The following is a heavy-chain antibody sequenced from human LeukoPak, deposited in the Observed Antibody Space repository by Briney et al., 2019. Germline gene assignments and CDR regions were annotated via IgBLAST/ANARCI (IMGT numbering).Heavy chain of an antibody. CDR1: GYAFTSYG. Sequence: GASVKVSCKASGYAFTSYGISWARQAPGQGLEWMGWISAYNGNTNYAQKLQGRVTMTTDTSTSTAYMELRSLRSDDAAVYYCARERAVLLWFGELGGSDYWGQGTLVTVSS. CDR2: ISAYNGNT. V-gene: IGHV1-18*01. J-gene: IGHJ4*02. CDR3: ARERAVLLWFGELGGSDY. D-gene: IGHD3-10*01.